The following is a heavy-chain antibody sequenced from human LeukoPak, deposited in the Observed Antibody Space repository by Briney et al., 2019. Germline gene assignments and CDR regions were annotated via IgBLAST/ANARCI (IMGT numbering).Heavy chain of an antibody. Sequence: KTSETLSLTCSVSGDSISTYYWSWIRQPPGKGLEWIGYIYYSGSTNYNPSLKSRVTISVDTSKNQFSLNLTSVTAADTAVYYCARGPYSNYCSDPWGQGTLVTISS. D-gene: IGHD4-11*01. CDR2: IYYSGST. CDR3: ARGPYSNYCSDP. V-gene: IGHV4-59*01. J-gene: IGHJ5*02. CDR1: GDSISTYY.